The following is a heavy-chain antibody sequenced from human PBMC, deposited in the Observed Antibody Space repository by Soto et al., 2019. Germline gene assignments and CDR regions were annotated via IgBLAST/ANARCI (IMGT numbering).Heavy chain of an antibody. CDR2: IIPILGIA. Sequence: QVQLVQSGAEVKKPGSSVKVSCKASGGTFSSYTISWVRQAPGQGLEWMGRIIPILGIANYAQKFQGRVTXXAXKXXSTAYMELSSLRSEDTAVYYCARDSVVGATDAFDIWGQGTMVTVSS. CDR1: GGTFSSYT. V-gene: IGHV1-69*08. CDR3: ARDSVVGATDAFDI. J-gene: IGHJ3*02. D-gene: IGHD1-26*01.